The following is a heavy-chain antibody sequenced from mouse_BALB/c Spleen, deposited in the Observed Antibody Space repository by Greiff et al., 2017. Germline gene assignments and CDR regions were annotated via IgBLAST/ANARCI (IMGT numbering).Heavy chain of an antibody. CDR2: ISTYYGNT. CDR3: ARSLDRYWYFDV. CDR1: SYTFTDYA. Sequence: VQLQQSGPELVRPGVSVKISCKGSSYTFTDYAMHWVKQSHAKSLEWIGVISTYYGNTNYNQKFKGKATMTVDKSSSTAYMELARLTSEDTAVYYCARSLDRYWYFDVWGAGTTVTVSS. J-gene: IGHJ1*01. V-gene: IGHV1-67*01. D-gene: IGHD3-1*01.